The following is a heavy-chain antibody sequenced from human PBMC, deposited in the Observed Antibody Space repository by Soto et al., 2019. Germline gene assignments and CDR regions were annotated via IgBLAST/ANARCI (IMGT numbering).Heavy chain of an antibody. V-gene: IGHV4-31*02. CDR2: FYSSGSI. D-gene: IGHD6-19*01. CDR1: GYY. J-gene: IGHJ5*02. Sequence: GYYWSWIRHHPGKGLEWIGSFYSSGSIIYNPSLRSRVSISGDTSSNQFSMSLTSVTAADTARYYCARMYSSGSGWFHPWGQGTLVTAPQ. CDR3: ARMYSSGSGWFHP.